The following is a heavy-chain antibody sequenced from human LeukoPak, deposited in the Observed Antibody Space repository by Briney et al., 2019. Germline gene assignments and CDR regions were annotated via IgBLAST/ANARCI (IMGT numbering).Heavy chain of an antibody. D-gene: IGHD5-12*01. CDR2: IYSGGST. Sequence: GGSLRLSCAASGFTISSNYMSWVRQAPGKGLEWVSVIYSGGSTYYADSVKGRFTISRDNSKNTLYLQMNSLRDEDTAVYYCARGIVDTIGYFDYWGQGTLVTVSS. CDR3: ARGIVDTIGYFDY. V-gene: IGHV3-66*01. CDR1: GFTISSNY. J-gene: IGHJ4*02.